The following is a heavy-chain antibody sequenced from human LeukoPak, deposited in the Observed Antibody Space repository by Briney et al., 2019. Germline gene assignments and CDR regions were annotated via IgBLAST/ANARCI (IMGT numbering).Heavy chain of an antibody. D-gene: IGHD3-10*01. Sequence: ASVKVSCKASGYTFTGYYMHWVRQAPGQGLEWMGRINPNSGGTNYAQKFQGRVTMTRDTSISTAYMELSRLRSDDTAVYYCARARVTMVRGAAAFDIWGQGTMATVSS. J-gene: IGHJ3*02. CDR1: GYTFTGYY. CDR2: INPNSGGT. V-gene: IGHV1-2*06. CDR3: ARARVTMVRGAAAFDI.